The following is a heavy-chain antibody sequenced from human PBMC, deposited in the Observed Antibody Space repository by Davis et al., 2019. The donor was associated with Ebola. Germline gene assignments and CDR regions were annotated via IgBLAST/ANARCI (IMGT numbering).Heavy chain of an antibody. CDR3: ARGGGSSKRTMGY. Sequence: ASVKVSCKASGYTFTSYGISWVRQAPGQGLEWMGWINPNSGGTNYAQKFQGWVTMTRDPSISTAYMELSRLRSDDTAAYYCARGGGSSKRTMGYWGQGTLVTVSS. CDR2: INPNSGGT. D-gene: IGHD1-26*01. CDR1: GYTFTSYG. V-gene: IGHV1-2*04. J-gene: IGHJ4*02.